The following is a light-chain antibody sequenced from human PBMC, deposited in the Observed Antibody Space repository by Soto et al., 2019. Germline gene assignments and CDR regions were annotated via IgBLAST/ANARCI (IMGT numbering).Light chain of an antibody. Sequence: HSAAAVSLKPGERATLYCRASQSISGYLAWYQQKPGQAPRLLIYDASNRATGIPARFSGSGSETDFTLTISSLEPEDFAVYYCQQRSNWPHSIPSGQRTRLEIK. J-gene: IGKJ5*01. CDR1: QSISGY. V-gene: IGKV3-11*01. CDR3: QQRSNWPHSIP. CDR2: DAS.